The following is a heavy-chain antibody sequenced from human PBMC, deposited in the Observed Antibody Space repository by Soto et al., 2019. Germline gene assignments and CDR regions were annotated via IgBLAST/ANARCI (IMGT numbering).Heavy chain of an antibody. CDR3: AYSTGWYRHDV. Sequence: QVQLQESGPGLVKPSGTLSLTCAVSGDSISNSRWWTWVRQPPGKGLEWIGDIFHSGDTNYNPSLTSRVFISVDKSQNQFSLKVSSVTAADRAVYYCAYSTGWYRHDVWGQGTLVTVSS. CDR1: GDSISNSRW. V-gene: IGHV4-4*02. D-gene: IGHD6-19*01. CDR2: IFHSGDT. J-gene: IGHJ3*01.